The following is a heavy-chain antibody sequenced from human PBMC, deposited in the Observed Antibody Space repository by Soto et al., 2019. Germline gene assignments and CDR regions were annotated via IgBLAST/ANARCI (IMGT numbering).Heavy chain of an antibody. D-gene: IGHD6-13*01. CDR3: ASSFIAAAEYYYYGMDV. CDR2: IIPIFGTA. J-gene: IGHJ6*02. Sequence: SVKVSCKASGGTFSSYAISWVRQAPGQGLEWMGGIIPIFGTANYAQKFQGRVTITADESTSTAYMELSSLRSEDTAVYYCASSFIAAAEYYYYGMDVWGQGTTVTVSS. V-gene: IGHV1-69*13. CDR1: GGTFSSYA.